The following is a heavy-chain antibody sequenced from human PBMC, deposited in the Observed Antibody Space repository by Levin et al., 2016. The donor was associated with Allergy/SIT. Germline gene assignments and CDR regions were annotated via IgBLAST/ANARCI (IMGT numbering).Heavy chain of an antibody. D-gene: IGHD3-22*01. J-gene: IGHJ2*01. CDR3: ARTGEEDYYDSSGYPLHFDL. V-gene: IGHV5-51*01. Sequence: KVSCKGSGYTFTNYWIGWVRQMPGKGLEWMGIIYPGDSDTRYSPSFQGQVTISADKSISTAYLQWSSLKASDTAMYYCARTGEEDYYDSSGYPLHFDLWGRGTLVTVSS. CDR1: GYTFTNYW. CDR2: IYPGDSDT.